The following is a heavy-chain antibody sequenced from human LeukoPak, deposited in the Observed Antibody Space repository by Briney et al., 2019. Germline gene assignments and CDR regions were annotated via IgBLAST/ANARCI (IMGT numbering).Heavy chain of an antibody. CDR2: ISSSSSTI. V-gene: IGHV3-48*02. CDR1: GFTFSSYS. J-gene: IGHJ4*02. Sequence: GGSLRLSCAASGFTFSSYSMNWVRQAPGKGLEWVSYISSSSSTISYADSVKGRFTIARDNAKNSLYLQMNSLRDEDTAVYYCARGQYYASGSYHNDYWGQGTLVTVS. CDR3: ARGQYYASGSYHNDY. D-gene: IGHD3-10*01.